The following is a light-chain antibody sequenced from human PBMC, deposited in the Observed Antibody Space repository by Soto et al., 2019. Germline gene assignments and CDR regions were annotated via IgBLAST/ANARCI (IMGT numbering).Light chain of an antibody. V-gene: IGKV4-1*01. Sequence: IVMTQSPDSLAGSLGERATINCKSSQSVLYDSNNKNYLAWYQQKPGQPPKLLIYWASTRESGVPDRFSGTGSGTDFTLTISSLQAGDVAVYYCQQYYSIPKTFGQETKVDTK. CDR1: QSVLYDSNNKNY. J-gene: IGKJ1*01. CDR3: QQYYSIPKT. CDR2: WAS.